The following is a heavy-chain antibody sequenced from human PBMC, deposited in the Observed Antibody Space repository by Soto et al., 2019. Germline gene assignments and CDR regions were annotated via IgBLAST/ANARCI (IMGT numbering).Heavy chain of an antibody. CDR2: TYYRSKWYN. CDR3: ARVKMVAAGPTYYYYYGMDV. D-gene: IGHD2-15*01. Sequence: SQTLSLTCAISGDSVSSNSAAWNWIRQSPSRGLEWLGRTYYRSKWYNDYAVSVKSRITINPDTSKNQFSLQLNSVTPEDTAVYYCARVKMVAAGPTYYYYYGMDVWGQGTTVTVSS. CDR1: GDSVSSNSAA. V-gene: IGHV6-1*01. J-gene: IGHJ6*02.